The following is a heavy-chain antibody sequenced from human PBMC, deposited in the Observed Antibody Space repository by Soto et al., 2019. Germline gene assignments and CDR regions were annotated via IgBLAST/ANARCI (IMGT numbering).Heavy chain of an antibody. D-gene: IGHD3-22*01. CDR1: GYIFTSYW. Sequence: PGESLKISCKGSGYIFTSYWISWVRQMPGKGLEWMGRIDPSDSYTNYSPSFQGHVTISADKSISTAYLQWSSLKASDTAMYYCARNINMIVVAGAFDIWGQGKMVTVSS. CDR3: ARNINMIVVAGAFDI. CDR2: IDPSDSYT. J-gene: IGHJ3*02. V-gene: IGHV5-10-1*01.